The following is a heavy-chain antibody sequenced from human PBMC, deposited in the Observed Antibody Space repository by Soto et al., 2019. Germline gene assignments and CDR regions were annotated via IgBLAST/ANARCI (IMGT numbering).Heavy chain of an antibody. Sequence: QVQLQESGPGLVKPSQTLSLTCTVSGGSISSGGYYWTWIRQHPEKGLAWIGYIYYSGSTHYNPSLQSQATISADTSKNQFSLDLNVVTGADTAVYYCARDVVIWFGELSTSANYYYGLDVGGQGTTVTVSS. CDR1: GGSISSGGYY. V-gene: IGHV4-31*01. J-gene: IGHJ6*02. CDR3: ARDVVIWFGELSTSANYYYGLDV. CDR2: IYYSGST. D-gene: IGHD3-10*01.